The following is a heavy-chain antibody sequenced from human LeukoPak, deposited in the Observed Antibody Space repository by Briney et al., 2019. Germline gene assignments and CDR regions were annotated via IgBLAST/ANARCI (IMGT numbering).Heavy chain of an antibody. V-gene: IGHV3-74*01. Sequence: GGSLRLSCEASGFTFSSFWMHWVRQAPGKGLVWVARIKGDGITTNYADPAKGRFTVSRGNAKNTVYLQMNSLRAEDTAVYYCAKDLHEIDADYWGQGTLVTVAS. CDR3: AKDLHEIDADY. CDR1: GFTFSSFW. J-gene: IGHJ4*02. CDR2: IKGDGITT.